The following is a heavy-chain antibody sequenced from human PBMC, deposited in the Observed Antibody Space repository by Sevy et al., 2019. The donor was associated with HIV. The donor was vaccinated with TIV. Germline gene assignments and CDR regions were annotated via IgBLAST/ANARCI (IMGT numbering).Heavy chain of an antibody. CDR1: GFNVGDYV. Sequence: GGSLRLSCRASGFNVGDYVMNWFRQAPGKGLDWVGFIRSKAYGETREYAPSVKGRVTISREDSKGIAYLQMHRLKTEDTGRYYCTRAMYYHDSGSYYGMDVWGQGTTVTVSS. CDR3: TRAMYYHDSGSYYGMDV. D-gene: IGHD3-10*01. CDR2: IRSKAYGETR. J-gene: IGHJ6*02. V-gene: IGHV3-49*03.